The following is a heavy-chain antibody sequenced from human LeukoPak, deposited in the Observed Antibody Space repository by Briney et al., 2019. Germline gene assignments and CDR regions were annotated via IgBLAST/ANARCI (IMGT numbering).Heavy chain of an antibody. CDR2: INHSGSA. Sequence: NPSETLSLTCAVYGGSFSGYYWSWIRQPPGKGLEWIGEINHSGSANYNPSLKSRVTISVDTSKNQFSLKLSSVTAADTAVYYCARQKGGYGVGYFDYWGQGTLVTVSS. V-gene: IGHV4-34*01. D-gene: IGHD5-12*01. CDR1: GGSFSGYY. J-gene: IGHJ4*02. CDR3: ARQKGGYGVGYFDY.